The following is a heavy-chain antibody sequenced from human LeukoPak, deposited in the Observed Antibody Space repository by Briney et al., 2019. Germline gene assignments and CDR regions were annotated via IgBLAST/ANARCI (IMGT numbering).Heavy chain of an antibody. CDR1: GGSFSLYY. CDR2: INRSGST. D-gene: IGHD2-21*02. J-gene: IGHJ4*02. CDR3: ARGGFYCGGDCYVDY. Sequence: SETLSLTCAVYGGSFSLYYWSWIRQPPGKGLEWIGEINRSGSTNYNPSLKSRVTISVDTSKNQFSLRLSSVTAADTAVYYCARGGFYCGGDCYVDYWGQGTLVTVSS. V-gene: IGHV4-34*01.